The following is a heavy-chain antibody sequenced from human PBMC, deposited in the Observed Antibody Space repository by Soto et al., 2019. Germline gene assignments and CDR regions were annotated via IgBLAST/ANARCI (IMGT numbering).Heavy chain of an antibody. Sequence: EVQLAESGGGLAQPGGSLRLSCAASGFTLSGYAMDWVRQAPGKGLEYVSGISSNGVGTYYANSVQGRFTISRENSKNTMELQMGCQSPEDMAVYYCSGLARPDCYYMDLWGKGTTVTVSS. CDR1: GFTLSGYA. V-gene: IGHV3-64*01. J-gene: IGHJ6*03. CDR2: ISSNGVGT. D-gene: IGHD6-6*01. CDR3: SGLARPDCYYMDL.